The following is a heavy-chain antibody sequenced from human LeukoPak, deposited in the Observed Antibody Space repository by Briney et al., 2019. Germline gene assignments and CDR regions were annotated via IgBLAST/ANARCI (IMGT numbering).Heavy chain of an antibody. Sequence: PSETLSLTCTVSGGSISGYYWSWIRQPPGKGLEWIGYIYTIGNTNYNPSLKSRVTMSVDTSKNQFSLKLTSVTAADTAVYYCAKLGHNAVAGTGNWFGPWGQGTLVTVSS. D-gene: IGHD6-19*01. CDR1: GGSISGYY. CDR3: AKLGHNAVAGTGNWFGP. CDR2: IYTIGNT. V-gene: IGHV4-4*09. J-gene: IGHJ5*02.